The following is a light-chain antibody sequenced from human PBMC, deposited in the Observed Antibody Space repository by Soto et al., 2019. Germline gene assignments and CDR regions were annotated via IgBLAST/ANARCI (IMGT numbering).Light chain of an antibody. Sequence: EIVLTQSPGTLSLSPGEIATLSFMASQSVRSSYLAWYQQKPGQGPRLLIYGASSRATGIPDRFSGSGSGTDFTLTISRLEPEDFAVYYCQQYGSSPITFGQGTRLEI. CDR2: GAS. CDR1: QSVRSSY. J-gene: IGKJ5*01. CDR3: QQYGSSPIT. V-gene: IGKV3-20*01.